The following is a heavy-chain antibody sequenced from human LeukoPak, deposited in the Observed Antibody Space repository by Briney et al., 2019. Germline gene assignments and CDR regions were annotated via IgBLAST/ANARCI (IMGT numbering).Heavy chain of an antibody. CDR1: GGSISSGGYS. D-gene: IGHD4-17*01. CDR2: IYHSGST. Sequence: PSETLSLTCAVSGGSISSGGYSWSWIRQPPGKGLEWIGYIYHSGSTYYNPSLKSRVTISVDRSKNQFSLKLSSVTAADTAVYYCARGDYGDPARTEIWGQGTPVTVSS. CDR3: ARGDYGDPARTEI. V-gene: IGHV4-30-2*01. J-gene: IGHJ4*02.